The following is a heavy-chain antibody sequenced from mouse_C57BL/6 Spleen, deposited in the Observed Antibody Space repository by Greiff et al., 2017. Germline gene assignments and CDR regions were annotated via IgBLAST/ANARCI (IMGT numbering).Heavy chain of an antibody. J-gene: IGHJ1*03. CDR3: AREYCGSKGWYFDV. CDR2: ISYDGSN. Sequence: VQLQQSGPGLVKPSQSLSLTCSVTGYSITSGYYWNWIRQFPGNKLEWMGYISYDGSNNYNPSLKNRISITRDTSKNQFFLKLNSVTTEDTATYYCAREYCGSKGWYFDVWGTGTTVTVSS. CDR1: GYSITSGYY. V-gene: IGHV3-6*01. D-gene: IGHD2-5*01.